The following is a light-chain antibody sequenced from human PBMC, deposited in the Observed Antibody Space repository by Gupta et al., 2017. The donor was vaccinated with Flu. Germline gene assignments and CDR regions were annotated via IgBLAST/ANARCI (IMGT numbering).Light chain of an antibody. V-gene: IGKV1-5*03. CDR1: QSITTW. CDR2: KAS. CDR3: QQYNHMGST. Sequence: DIQMTQSPSTLSASVGDRVTITCRASQSITTWLAWFQQKPGRAPKLLIYKASILQSGVSSRFTGSGSGADFTLTISDLQPDDVATYYCQQYNHMGSTFGQGTKLEIK. J-gene: IGKJ2*01.